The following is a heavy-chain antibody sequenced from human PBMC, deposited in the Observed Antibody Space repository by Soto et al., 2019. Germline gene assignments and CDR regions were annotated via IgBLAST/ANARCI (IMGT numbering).Heavy chain of an antibody. D-gene: IGHD3-22*01. CDR1: GFTFTSSA. CDR3: AAVQAYYDSSGYYSGSAFDI. CDR2: IVVGSGNT. Sequence: ASVKVSCKASGFTFTSSAVQWVRQARGQRLEWIGWIVVGSGNTNYAQKFQERVTITRDKSTSTAYMELSSLRSEDTALYYCAAVQAYYDSSGYYSGSAFDIWGQGTMVTVSS. V-gene: IGHV1-58*01. J-gene: IGHJ3*02.